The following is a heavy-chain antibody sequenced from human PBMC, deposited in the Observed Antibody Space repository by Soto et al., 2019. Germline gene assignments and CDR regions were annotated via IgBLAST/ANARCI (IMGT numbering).Heavy chain of an antibody. V-gene: IGHV4-31*03. D-gene: IGHD5-12*01. Sequence: SETLSLTCTVSGGSISSGGYYWSWIRQHPGKGLEWIGYIYYSGSTYYNPSLKSRVTISVDTSKNQFSLKLSSVTAADTAVYYCAGRYSGYDGHAFDIWGQGTMVTVSS. J-gene: IGHJ3*02. CDR3: AGRYSGYDGHAFDI. CDR1: GGSISSGGYY. CDR2: IYYSGST.